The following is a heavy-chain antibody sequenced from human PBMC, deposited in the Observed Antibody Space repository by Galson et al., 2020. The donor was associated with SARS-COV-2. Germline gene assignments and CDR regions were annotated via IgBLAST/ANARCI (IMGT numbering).Heavy chain of an antibody. CDR2: ISYDSSDK. J-gene: IGHJ4*02. CDR3: AGASPAGYYFDY. V-gene: IGHV3-30*04. CDR1: GFTFSNYP. Sequence: GESLKISCAASGFTFSNYPMYWVRQAPGKGLEWVAVISYDSSDKQYADSVKGRFTSSRDNSRNTLYLQMNSLRAEDTAVYYCAGASPAGYYFDYWGQGTLVTVSS.